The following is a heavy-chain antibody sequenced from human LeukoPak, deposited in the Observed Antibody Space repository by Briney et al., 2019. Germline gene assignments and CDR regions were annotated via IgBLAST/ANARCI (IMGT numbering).Heavy chain of an antibody. J-gene: IGHJ3*02. D-gene: IGHD3-22*01. CDR2: ISGSSNTI. CDR1: GFTFSSYE. CDR3: ARAGRYSYDSSGYYYDAFDI. V-gene: IGHV3-48*03. Sequence: GGSLRLSCAASGFTFSSYEMNWVRQAPGKGLEWVSYISGSSNTIYYADSVKGRFTISRDNAKNSLYLQMNSLRAEDTAVYYCARAGRYSYDSSGYYYDAFDIWGQGTMVTVSS.